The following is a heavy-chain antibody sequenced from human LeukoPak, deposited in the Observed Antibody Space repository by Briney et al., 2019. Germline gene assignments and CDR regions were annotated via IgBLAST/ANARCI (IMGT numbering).Heavy chain of an antibody. J-gene: IGHJ4*02. Sequence: ASVKVSCKASGYTFTGYYLHWARQAPGEGLEWMGWLNPNSGGTNYAQKFQDRVTITRDTSVSTAYMELSRLRSDDTAVYYCARELSRWELPDYWGQGTLVTVSS. CDR2: LNPNSGGT. D-gene: IGHD1-26*01. CDR3: ARELSRWELPDY. CDR1: GYTFTGYY. V-gene: IGHV1-2*02.